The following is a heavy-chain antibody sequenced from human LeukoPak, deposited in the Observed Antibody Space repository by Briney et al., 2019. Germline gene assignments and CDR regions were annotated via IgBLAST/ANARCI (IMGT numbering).Heavy chain of an antibody. V-gene: IGHV6-1*01. CDR3: ARGNYSVSAKNWFDP. CDR1: GDSVSSNSAA. J-gene: IGHJ5*02. D-gene: IGHD2-15*01. CDR2: TYYRSKWYN. Sequence: SQTLSLTCAISGDSVSSNSAAWNWIRQSPSRGLEWLGRTYYRSKWYNDYAVSVKSRITINPDTSKNQFSLKLSSVTAADTAVYYCARGNYSVSAKNWFDPWGQGTLVTVSS.